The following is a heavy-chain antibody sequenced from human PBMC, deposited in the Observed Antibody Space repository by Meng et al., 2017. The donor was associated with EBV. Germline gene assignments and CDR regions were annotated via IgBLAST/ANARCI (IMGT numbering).Heavy chain of an antibody. J-gene: IGHJ5*02. D-gene: IGHD4-17*01. V-gene: IGHV3-20*01. CDR3: ARVRGDYGDYGWFDP. CDR1: GFTFDDYG. Sequence: LVEAGWGVFCPGGSLRLSCAASGFTFDDYGMSWVRQAPGKGLEWVSGINWNGGSTGYADSVKGRFTISRDNAKNSLYLQMNSLRAEDTALYHCARVRGDYGDYGWFDPWGQGTLVTVSS. CDR2: INWNGGST.